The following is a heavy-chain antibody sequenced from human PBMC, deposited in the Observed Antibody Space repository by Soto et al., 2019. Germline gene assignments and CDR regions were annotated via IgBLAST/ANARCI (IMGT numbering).Heavy chain of an antibody. D-gene: IGHD2-8*02. CDR2: IWYDGGTK. Sequence: PGGSLRLSCAESGFTFYTYGMHWVRQVPGKGLQWVAVIWYDGGTKYYADSVRGRFTVSRDNSKNTLYLQMNSLRDEDTAVYYCARIDCTGNNCNPYYHYGMDVWGQGTTVTVSS. J-gene: IGHJ6*02. V-gene: IGHV3-33*01. CDR3: ARIDCTGNNCNPYYHYGMDV. CDR1: GFTFYTYG.